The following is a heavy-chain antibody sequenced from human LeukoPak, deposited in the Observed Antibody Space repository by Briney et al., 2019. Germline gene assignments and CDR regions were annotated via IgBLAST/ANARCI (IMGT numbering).Heavy chain of an antibody. CDR1: GYAFTSYD. D-gene: IGHD6-13*01. V-gene: IGHV1-8*02. CDR2: MNPNSGNT. CDR3: ARARGSWCYQYYMDV. Sequence: ASVKVSCKASGYAFTSYDINWVRQATGQGLEWMGWMNPNSGNTGYAQKFQGRVTMTRNTSISTAYMELSSLRSEDTAVYYCARARGSWCYQYYMDVWGKGTTVTISS. J-gene: IGHJ6*03.